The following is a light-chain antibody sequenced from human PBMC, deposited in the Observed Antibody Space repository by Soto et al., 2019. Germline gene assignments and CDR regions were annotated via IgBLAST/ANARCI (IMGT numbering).Light chain of an antibody. CDR1: QRVSSN. CDR2: GAS. V-gene: IGKV3-15*01. Sequence: EIVMTQSPATLSVSPGERATLSCMASQRVSSNLAWYQQKPGQAPSLLIYGASTRATGTPARFSGSGSGTEFTLTISSLQSEDFAVYYCQQYIRWPLTFGGGTKVDIK. CDR3: QQYIRWPLT. J-gene: IGKJ4*01.